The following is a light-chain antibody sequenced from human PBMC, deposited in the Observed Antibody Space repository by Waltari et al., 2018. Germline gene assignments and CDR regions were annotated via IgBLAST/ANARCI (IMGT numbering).Light chain of an antibody. J-gene: IGLJ2*01. V-gene: IGLV3-10*01. Sequence: SYELTQPPSVAVSPGQTARITCSGDALPKKYAYWYQQKSGQAHVLVIYEASKRPSGIPGRFSGSSSGKMATWTISGAQVEDEADYYCYSTDSSGKQVFGGGTKLTVL. CDR3: YSTDSSGKQV. CDR2: EAS. CDR1: ALPKKY.